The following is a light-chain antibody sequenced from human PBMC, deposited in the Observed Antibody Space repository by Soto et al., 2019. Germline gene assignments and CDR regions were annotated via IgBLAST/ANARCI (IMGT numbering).Light chain of an antibody. CDR2: GNI. J-gene: IGLJ2*01. Sequence: QSVLTQPPSVSGAPGQRVTISCTWSSSNIGAGNDVHWYQQHPRTAPKLLIFGNINRPSGVPDRFSGSKSGTSASPAITGLQAEDEADYYCQSYDSSLRGVFGGGTKLTVL. V-gene: IGLV1-40*01. CDR3: QSYDSSLRGV. CDR1: SSNIGAGND.